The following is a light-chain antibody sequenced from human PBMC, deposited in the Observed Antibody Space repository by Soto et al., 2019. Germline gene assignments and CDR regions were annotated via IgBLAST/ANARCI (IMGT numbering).Light chain of an antibody. V-gene: IGKV1-39*01. CDR2: AAS. CDR1: QSISNW. Sequence: DIQMTQSPSSLSASVGDRVTITCRASQSISNWLAWYQQKPGKAPKLLIYAASSLQSGVPSRFSGSGSGTDFTLTISSLQPEDFATYYRQQSYRTPITFGQGTRLEIK. J-gene: IGKJ5*01. CDR3: QQSYRTPIT.